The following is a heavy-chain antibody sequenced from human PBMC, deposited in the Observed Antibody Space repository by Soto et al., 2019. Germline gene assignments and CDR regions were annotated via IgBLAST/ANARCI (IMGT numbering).Heavy chain of an antibody. J-gene: IGHJ4*02. CDR3: ARDTGDGTFDF. V-gene: IGHV4-38-2*02. D-gene: IGHD7-27*01. Sequence: PSETLSLTCVVSGYSISSGHYWGWIRQPPGKGMEWIGNIYHSGNTYYNPSLRSRVTLSVDTSKNQFSLNLTSVTAADTAVYYCARDTGDGTFDFWGQGTLVTVSS. CDR1: GYSISSGHY. CDR2: IYHSGNT.